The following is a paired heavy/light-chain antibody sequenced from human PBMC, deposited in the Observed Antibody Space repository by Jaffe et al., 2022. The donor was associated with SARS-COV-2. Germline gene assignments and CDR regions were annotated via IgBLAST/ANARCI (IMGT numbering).Light chain of an antibody. Sequence: DIVMTQTPLSLPVTPGEPASISCRSSQSLLHSNGYNYVEWHLQKPGQSLQSLIFLGSNRTSGVPDRFHGSGSGTDFTLKITRVEAEDVGTYYCMQALETPRTFGQGTKLEIK. J-gene: IGKJ2*01. CDR3: MQALETPRT. CDR1: QSLLHSNGYNY. V-gene: IGKV2-28*01. CDR2: LGS.
Heavy chain of an antibody. CDR2: INTDNHDT. J-gene: IGHJ4*02. V-gene: IGHV1-3*04. Sequence: QVRLVQSGADVKKPGASMKVSCKASGYTFTNYVIHWVRQAPGQSLEWMGRINTDNHDTRYSQTFQGRITLTADTSASTAYMELSGLRSEDTAVYYCARSGYCSGGTCYFSATYWGQGTLVIVSS. CDR3: ARSGYCSGGTCYFSATY. D-gene: IGHD2-15*01. CDR1: GYTFTNYV.